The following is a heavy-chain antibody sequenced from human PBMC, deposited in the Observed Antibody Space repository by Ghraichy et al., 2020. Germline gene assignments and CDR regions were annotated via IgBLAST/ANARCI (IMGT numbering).Heavy chain of an antibody. Sequence: SETLSLTCTVSGGSISSGGYYWSWIRQHPGKGLEWIGYIYYSGSTYYNPSLKSRVTISVDTSKNQFSLKLSSVTAADTAVYYCARDSRDIVATIHAFDIWGQGTMVTVSS. V-gene: IGHV4-31*03. D-gene: IGHD5-12*01. J-gene: IGHJ3*02. CDR2: IYYSGST. CDR3: ARDSRDIVATIHAFDI. CDR1: GGSISSGGYY.